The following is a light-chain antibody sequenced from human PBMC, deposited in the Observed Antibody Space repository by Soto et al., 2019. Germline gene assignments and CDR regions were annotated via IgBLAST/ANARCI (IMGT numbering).Light chain of an antibody. CDR3: QQYYEWPLT. Sequence: EIVMTQSPATLPVSPGERATLSCWASQSVSSNLAWYQQRPGQAPRLLIYGASTRATGFAARFSGSGSGTEFTLTISSLQSEDLAVYYCQQYYEWPLTFGGGTKVDIK. J-gene: IGKJ4*01. V-gene: IGKV3-15*01. CDR1: QSVSSN. CDR2: GAS.